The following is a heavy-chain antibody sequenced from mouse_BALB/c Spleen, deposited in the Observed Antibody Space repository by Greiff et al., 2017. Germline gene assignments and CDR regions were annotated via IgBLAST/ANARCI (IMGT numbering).Heavy chain of an antibody. CDR3: TRDKSTMISYFDY. CDR1: GFTFSSYT. J-gene: IGHJ2*01. D-gene: IGHD2-4*01. Sequence: EVQGVESGGGLVKPGGSLKLSCAASGFTFSSYTMSWVRQTPEKRLEWVATISSGGSYTYYPDSVKGRFTISRDNAKNTLYLQMSSLKSEDTAMYYCTRDKSTMISYFDYWGQGTTLTVSS. CDR2: ISSGGSYT. V-gene: IGHV5-6-4*01.